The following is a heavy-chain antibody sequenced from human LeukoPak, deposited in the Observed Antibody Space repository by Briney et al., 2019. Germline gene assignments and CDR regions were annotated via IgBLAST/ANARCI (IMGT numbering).Heavy chain of an antibody. CDR3: ARSYSNLDY. Sequence: ASVKVSRKASGYTFISYYMHWVRQAPGQGLEWMGIINPSGGSTTYAQNFQGRVTMTRDTSTSTVYMELSSLRSEDTAVYYCARSYSNLDYWGQGTLVTVSS. V-gene: IGHV1-46*01. CDR2: INPSGGST. D-gene: IGHD1-26*01. CDR1: GYTFISYY. J-gene: IGHJ4*02.